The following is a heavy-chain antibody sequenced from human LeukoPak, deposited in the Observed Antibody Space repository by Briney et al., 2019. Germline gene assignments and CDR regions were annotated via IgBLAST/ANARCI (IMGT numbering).Heavy chain of an antibody. D-gene: IGHD3-16*01. CDR3: AKVGVGWVAFEY. CDR1: GFTVSTYY. V-gene: IGHV3-23*01. CDR2: ISDSGGGT. J-gene: IGHJ4*02. Sequence: GGSLRLSCAASGFTVSTYYMNWVRQAPGKGLQWVSAISDSGGGTFYADSVKGRFTISRDNSKNTLYLQMNSLRAEDTAVYYCAKVGVGWVAFEYWGQGTLVTVSS.